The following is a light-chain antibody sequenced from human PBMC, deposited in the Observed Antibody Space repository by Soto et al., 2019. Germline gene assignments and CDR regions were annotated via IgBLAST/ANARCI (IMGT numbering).Light chain of an antibody. V-gene: IGKV3-11*01. CDR3: QQRSNWPPT. CDR1: QSVRSY. J-gene: IGKJ1*01. Sequence: IVLTQSPGTLSLSPGERATLSCRASQSVRSYLAWYQQKPGQAPRLLIYDVANRATGIPARFSGSGSGTDFTLTISSLEPEDFAVYFCQQRSNWPPTFGQGTKVEFK. CDR2: DVA.